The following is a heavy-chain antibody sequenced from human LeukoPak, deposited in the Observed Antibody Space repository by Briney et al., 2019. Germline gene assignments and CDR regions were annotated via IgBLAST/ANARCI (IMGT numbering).Heavy chain of an antibody. J-gene: IGHJ6*03. CDR2: ISYDGSNK. V-gene: IGHV3-30*18. Sequence: GGSLRLSCAASGFTFSSYGMYWVRQAPGKGLEWVAVISYDGSNKYYADSVKGRFTISRDNSKNTLYLQMNSLRAEDTAVYYCAKDLVPLRAAGPMDVWGKGTTVTVSS. CDR1: GFTFSSYG. D-gene: IGHD6-13*01. CDR3: AKDLVPLRAAGPMDV.